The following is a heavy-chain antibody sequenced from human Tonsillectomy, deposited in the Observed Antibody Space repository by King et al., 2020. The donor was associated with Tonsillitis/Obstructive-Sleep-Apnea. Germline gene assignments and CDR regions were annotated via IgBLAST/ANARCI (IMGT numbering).Heavy chain of an antibody. J-gene: IGHJ6*02. Sequence: VQLVESGAEVKKPGASVKVSCKASGYTFTGYYMHWVRQAPGQGLEWMGWINPNSGGTNYAQKFQGRVTMTRDTSISTAYMELSRLRSDDTAVYYCAGAVVILTGYPYYGMDVWGQGTTVTVSS. CDR2: INPNSGGT. V-gene: IGHV1-2*02. CDR1: GYTFTGYY. CDR3: AGAVVILTGYPYYGMDV. D-gene: IGHD3-9*01.